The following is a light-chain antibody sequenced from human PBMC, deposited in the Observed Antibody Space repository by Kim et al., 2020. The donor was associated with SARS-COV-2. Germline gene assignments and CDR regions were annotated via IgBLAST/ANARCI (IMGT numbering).Light chain of an antibody. Sequence: SSELTQPPSVSVAPGKTASITCGGNNIGSKSVHWYQQKPGQAPVLVIYYDSDRPSGFPVRFSVSNSGNTATLTISRVEAGDEADYYCQVWDSSSDHWVFGGGTQLTVL. CDR3: QVWDSSSDHWV. CDR1: NIGSKS. V-gene: IGLV3-21*04. J-gene: IGLJ3*02. CDR2: YDS.